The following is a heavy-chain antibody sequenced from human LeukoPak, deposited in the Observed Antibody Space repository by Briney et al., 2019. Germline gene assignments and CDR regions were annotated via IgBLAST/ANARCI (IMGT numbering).Heavy chain of an antibody. D-gene: IGHD3-10*01. V-gene: IGHV4-59*11. CDR1: GGSISSHY. CDR3: ARDQVVRGVSGFPDAFDI. Sequence: PSETLSLTCTVSGGSISSHYWSWIRQPPGKGLEWIGYIYYSGSTNYNPSLKSRVTISVDTSKNQFSLKLSSVTAADTAVYYCARDQVVRGVSGFPDAFDIWGQGTMVTVSS. CDR2: IYYSGST. J-gene: IGHJ3*02.